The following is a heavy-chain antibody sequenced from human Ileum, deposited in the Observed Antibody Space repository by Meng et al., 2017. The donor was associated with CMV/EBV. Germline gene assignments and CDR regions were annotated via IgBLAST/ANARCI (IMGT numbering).Heavy chain of an antibody. D-gene: IGHD3-10*01. CDR3: ASDFSGSAPSGFDY. Sequence: QVQLVQSGSELREPGASVKISCKTSGYSFITYGINWVRQAPGQGLEWMGIIHPSGGVTTYAQKLQGRVTMTSDTSTTTVYMELSSLTSEDTAVYYCASDFSGSAPSGFDYWGQGTLVTVSS. CDR1: GYSFITYG. J-gene: IGHJ4*02. CDR2: IHPSGGVT. V-gene: IGHV1-46*01.